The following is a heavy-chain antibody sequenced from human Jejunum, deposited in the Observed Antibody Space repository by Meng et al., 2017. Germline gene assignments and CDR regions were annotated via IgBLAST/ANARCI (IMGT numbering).Heavy chain of an antibody. Sequence: GESLKISCAASGFTFISYAMNWVRQAPGKGLEWVSGVSGVGGNTHYADSVKGRFTISRDNARNTLYLQKNSLREDDTALYYCARGLSVSYPPGHWGQGTLVTVSS. CDR1: GFTFISYA. J-gene: IGHJ4*02. CDR3: ARGLSVSYPPGH. CDR2: VSGVGGNT. D-gene: IGHD3-16*02. V-gene: IGHV3-23*01.